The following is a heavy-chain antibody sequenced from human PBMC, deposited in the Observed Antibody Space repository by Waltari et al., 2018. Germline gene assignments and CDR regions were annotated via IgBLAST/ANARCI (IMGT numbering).Heavy chain of an antibody. CDR3: ARDLFPNFWSGYGFDI. CDR1: GYTFSDYY. J-gene: IGHJ3*02. Sequence: QVHLVQSGAEVKKPGASVRVSCKTSGYTFSDYYIYWVRQAPGQGLEWMGWINPKMGATNPAQKFQGRVTLTRDTSASTVYMELRGLTSDDTAIYYCARDLFPNFWSGYGFDIWGQGTKVTGSS. CDR2: INPKMGAT. D-gene: IGHD3-3*01. V-gene: IGHV1-2*02.